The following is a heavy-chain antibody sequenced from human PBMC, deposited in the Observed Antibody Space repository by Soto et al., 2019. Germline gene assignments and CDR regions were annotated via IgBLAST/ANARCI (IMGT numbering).Heavy chain of an antibody. J-gene: IGHJ3*02. CDR3: ARASRFLEWWQFDAFDI. CDR1: GFTFSSYS. CDR2: IKQDGSEK. D-gene: IGHD3-3*01. V-gene: IGHV3-7*01. Sequence: GGSLRLSCAASGFTFSSYSMSWVRQAPGKGLEWVANIKQDGSEKYYVDSVKGRFTISRDNAKNSLYLQMNSLRAEDTAVYYCARASRFLEWWQFDAFDIWGQGTMVTVSS.